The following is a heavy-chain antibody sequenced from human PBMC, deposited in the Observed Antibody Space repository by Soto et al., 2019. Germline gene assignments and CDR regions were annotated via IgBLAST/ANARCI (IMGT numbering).Heavy chain of an antibody. CDR2: IWYDGSNK. J-gene: IGHJ4*02. D-gene: IGHD3-22*01. CDR1: GFTFSSYG. V-gene: IGHV3-33*01. Sequence: GGSLRLSCAASGFTFSSYGMHWVRQAPGKGLAWVAVIWYDGSNKYYADSVKGRFTISRDNSKNTLYLQMNSLRAEDTAVYYWAREHYDSRIDYWGQGSLVTVSS. CDR3: AREHYDSRIDY.